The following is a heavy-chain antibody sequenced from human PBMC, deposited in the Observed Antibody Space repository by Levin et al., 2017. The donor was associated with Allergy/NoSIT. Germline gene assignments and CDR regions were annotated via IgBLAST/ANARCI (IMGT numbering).Heavy chain of an antibody. CDR2: ISYDGSNK. CDR1: GFTFSSSA. J-gene: IGHJ3*02. V-gene: IGHV3-30-3*01. D-gene: IGHD3-9*01. Sequence: LSLTCAASGFTFSSSAMHWVRQAPGKGLEWVAVISYDGSNKYYADSVKGRFTISRDNSKNTLYLQMNSLRAEDTAVYYCARDLALLRYFDWSMGDDAFDIWGQGTMVTVSS. CDR3: ARDLALLRYFDWSMGDDAFDI.